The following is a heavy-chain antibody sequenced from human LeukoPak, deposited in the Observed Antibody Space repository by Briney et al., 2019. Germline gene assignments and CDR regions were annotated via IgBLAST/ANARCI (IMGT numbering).Heavy chain of an antibody. CDR2: IKQDGSDR. CDR3: VRNLAVAGTCFDS. V-gene: IGHV3-7*03. D-gene: IGHD6-19*01. Sequence: GGSLRPSCAASGFTFRNYWMSWVRQAPGTGLEWVANIKQDGSDRNYVTSVRGRFTISRDNAESSLYLQMNSLRAEDTAVYYCVRNLAVAGTCFDSWGQGTLVTVSS. CDR1: GFTFRNYW. J-gene: IGHJ4*02.